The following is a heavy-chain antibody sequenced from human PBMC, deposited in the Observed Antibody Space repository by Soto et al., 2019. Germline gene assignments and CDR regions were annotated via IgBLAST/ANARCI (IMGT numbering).Heavy chain of an antibody. CDR3: ARRVLPGYYFDY. V-gene: IGHV1-46*03. CDR2: IHPTGGST. CDR1: GYTFTTYF. Sequence: GASVKVSCKASGYTFTTYFMHWVRQAPGQGLEWMGMIHPTGGSTGYAPKFQGRVTMTRDTSASTDSMELRNLRSEDTAVYYCARRVLPGYYFDYWGQGSLVTVSS. J-gene: IGHJ4*02. D-gene: IGHD3-3*01.